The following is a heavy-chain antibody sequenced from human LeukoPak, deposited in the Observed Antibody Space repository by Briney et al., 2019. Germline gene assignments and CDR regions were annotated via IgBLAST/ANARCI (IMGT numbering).Heavy chain of an antibody. Sequence: GSLRLSCQVSDSAFSRLWMNWVRQAPGRGLEWIGYIYHSGSTYYNPSLQSRVSISVDTSKNHISLKVFSLTAADTALYYCARHVSGSAMMHYFDYWGQRNLVTVSS. CDR3: ARHVSGSAMMHYFDY. CDR1: DSAFSRLWMN. V-gene: IGHV4-4*02. D-gene: IGHD5-18*01. CDR2: IYHSGST. J-gene: IGHJ4*02.